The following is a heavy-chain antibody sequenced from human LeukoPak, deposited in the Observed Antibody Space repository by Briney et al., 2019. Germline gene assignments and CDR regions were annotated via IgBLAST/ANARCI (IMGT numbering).Heavy chain of an antibody. CDR1: GYTFTSYD. V-gene: IGHV1-8*01. Sequence: ASVKVSCKASGYTFTSYDINWVRQATGQGLEWMGWMNPNSGNTGYAQKFQGRVTMTRDTSTSTVYMELSSLRSEDTAVYYCARVGATVAFDIWGQGTMVTVSS. J-gene: IGHJ3*02. CDR3: ARVGATVAFDI. D-gene: IGHD1-26*01. CDR2: MNPNSGNT.